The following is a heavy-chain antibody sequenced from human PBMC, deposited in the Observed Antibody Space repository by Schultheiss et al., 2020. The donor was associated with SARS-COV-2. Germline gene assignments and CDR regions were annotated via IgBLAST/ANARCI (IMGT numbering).Heavy chain of an antibody. CDR1: GFTFSSYA. Sequence: GGSLRLSCAASGFTFSSYAMHWVRQAPGKGLEWVAVISYDGSNKYYADSVKGQFTISRDNSKNTLYLQMNSLRAEDTAVYYCARVMGGYYYYGMDVWGQGTTVTVSS. D-gene: IGHD3-10*01. CDR3: ARVMGGYYYYGMDV. V-gene: IGHV3-30-3*01. CDR2: ISYDGSNK. J-gene: IGHJ6*02.